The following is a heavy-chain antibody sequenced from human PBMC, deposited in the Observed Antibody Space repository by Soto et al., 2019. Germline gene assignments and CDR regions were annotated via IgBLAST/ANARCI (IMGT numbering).Heavy chain of an antibody. CDR3: ARGIIVLMVYATNDAFDI. Sequence: GGSLRLSCAASGFTFSSYWMSWVRQAPGKGLEWVANIKQDGSEKYYVDSVKGRFTISRDNAKNSLYLQMNSLRAEDTAVYYCARGIIVLMVYATNDAFDIWGQGTMVTVSS. V-gene: IGHV3-7*04. CDR1: GFTFSSYW. D-gene: IGHD2-8*01. J-gene: IGHJ3*02. CDR2: IKQDGSEK.